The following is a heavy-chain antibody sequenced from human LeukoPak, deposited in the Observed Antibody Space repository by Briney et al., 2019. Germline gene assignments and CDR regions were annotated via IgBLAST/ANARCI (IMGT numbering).Heavy chain of an antibody. D-gene: IGHD6-19*01. CDR1: GGTFSSYA. Sequence: GASVKVSCKASGGTFSSYAISWVGQAPGQGLEWMGGIIPIFGTANYAQKFQGRVTITADESTSTAYMELSSLRSEDTAVYYCASQWLVGYYFDYWGQGTLVTVSS. J-gene: IGHJ4*02. CDR3: ASQWLVGYYFDY. CDR2: IIPIFGTA. V-gene: IGHV1-69*13.